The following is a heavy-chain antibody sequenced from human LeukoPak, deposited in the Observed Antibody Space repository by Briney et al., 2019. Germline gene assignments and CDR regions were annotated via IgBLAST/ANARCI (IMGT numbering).Heavy chain of an antibody. CDR1: GGSISSYC. D-gene: IGHD3-22*01. Sequence: SETLSLTCTVSGGSISSYCWSWIRQPPGQGLEWIGYIYYSGSTNYNPSLKRRVTIAVDTSKNQLHFKLSSVTAADTAVYYCAGNYYNSSGHFSWSQGTLVTGSS. CDR2: IYYSGST. J-gene: IGHJ4*02. CDR3: AGNYYNSSGHFS. V-gene: IGHV4-59*01.